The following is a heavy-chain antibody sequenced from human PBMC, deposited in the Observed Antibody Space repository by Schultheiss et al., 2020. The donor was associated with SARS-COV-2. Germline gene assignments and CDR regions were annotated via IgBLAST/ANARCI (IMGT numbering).Heavy chain of an antibody. CDR3: ARGMGGYYYFDY. J-gene: IGHJ4*02. Sequence: SETLSLTCTVSGGSISSYYWSWIRQPAGKGLEWIGRIYATGSTNYNPSLKSRVTISVDTSKNQFSLKLSSVTAADSAVYFCARGMGGYYYFDYWGQGTLVTVSS. V-gene: IGHV4-4*07. CDR2: IYATGST. CDR1: GGSISSYY. D-gene: IGHD3-22*01.